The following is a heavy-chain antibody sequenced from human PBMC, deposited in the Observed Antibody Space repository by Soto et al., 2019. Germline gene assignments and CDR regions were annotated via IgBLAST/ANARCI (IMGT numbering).Heavy chain of an antibody. CDR1: GYTFSNYG. V-gene: IGHV1-18*01. CDR2: ISAYNGNT. CDR3: ARDSPPVDY. Sequence: QVQLVQSGAEVKKPGASVKVSCKASGYTFSNYGISWLRQAPGQGLEWMGWISAYNGNTKYAQKLQGRVTMTTDTTTSRAYMELRSLRSADTAVYYCARDSPPVDYWGQGTLVTVSS. J-gene: IGHJ4*02.